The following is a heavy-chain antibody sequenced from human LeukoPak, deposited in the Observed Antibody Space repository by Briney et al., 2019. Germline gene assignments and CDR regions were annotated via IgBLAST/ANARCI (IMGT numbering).Heavy chain of an antibody. CDR3: ATSVIVLMVYANDAFDI. Sequence: GGSLRLSCAASGFTFSSYSMNWVRQAPGKGLEWVSSISSSSSYIYYADSVKGRFTISRDNAKNSLYLQMNSLRAEDTAVYYCATSVIVLMVYANDAFDIWGQGTMVTVSS. CDR2: ISSSSSYI. J-gene: IGHJ3*02. CDR1: GFTFSSYS. V-gene: IGHV3-21*04. D-gene: IGHD2-8*01.